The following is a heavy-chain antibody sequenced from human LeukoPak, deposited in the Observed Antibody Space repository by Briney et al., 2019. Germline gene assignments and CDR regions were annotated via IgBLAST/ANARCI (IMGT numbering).Heavy chain of an antibody. Sequence: PSETLSLTCAVHGGSFSGYYWSWIRQPPGKGLEWIGEINHSGSTNYNPSLKSRVTISVDTSKNQFSLKLSSVTAADTAVYYCARGRPKKLLWFGEPPAGCAFDIWGQGTMVTVSS. CDR3: ARGRPKKLLWFGEPPAGCAFDI. J-gene: IGHJ3*02. CDR2: INHSGST. CDR1: GGSFSGYY. D-gene: IGHD3-10*01. V-gene: IGHV4-34*01.